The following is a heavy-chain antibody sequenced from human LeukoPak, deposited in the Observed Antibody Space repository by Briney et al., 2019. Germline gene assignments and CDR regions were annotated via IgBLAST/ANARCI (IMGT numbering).Heavy chain of an antibody. J-gene: IGHJ4*02. Sequence: ASVTVFCKASGYTFTSYDFNWVRQATGQRPEWMGWMSPNSGDTGYAQKFQDRVTVTRNTSISTAYMELSSLRSDDTAVYYCARGPPNWGYDYWGPGTLVTVSS. CDR1: GYTFTSYD. CDR2: MSPNSGDT. D-gene: IGHD7-27*01. CDR3: ARGPPNWGYDY. V-gene: IGHV1-8*01.